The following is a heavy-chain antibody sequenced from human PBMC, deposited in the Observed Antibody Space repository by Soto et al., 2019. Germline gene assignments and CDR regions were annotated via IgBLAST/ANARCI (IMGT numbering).Heavy chain of an antibody. CDR2: IRSKAYGGIT. CDR3: TSSLYYYDSSGLGY. V-gene: IGHV3-49*03. Sequence: GGSLRLSCTASGFTFGDYAMSWFRQAPGKGLEWVGFIRSKAYGGITEYAASVEGRFTISRDDSKSIAYLQMNSLKTEDTAVYYCTSSLYYYDSSGLGYWGQGTLVTVSS. D-gene: IGHD3-22*01. J-gene: IGHJ4*02. CDR1: GFTFGDYA.